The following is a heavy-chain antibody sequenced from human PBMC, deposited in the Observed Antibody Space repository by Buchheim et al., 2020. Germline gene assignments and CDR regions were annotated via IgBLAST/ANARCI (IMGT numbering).Heavy chain of an antibody. CDR3: AHTFYRGSTGWFEF. Sequence: QISLEESGPTLVKPTQTLTLTCTFSGFALDRSGVGVAWIRQPPGKALEWLALLYFDNDQRYSPSLESRLTVLEEESKNQVVFKVNNMCPEDTATYYCAHTFYRGSTGWFEFWGQG. CDR1: GFALDRSGVG. CDR2: LYFDNDQ. V-gene: IGHV2-5*02. D-gene: IGHD3-16*02. J-gene: IGHJ5*02.